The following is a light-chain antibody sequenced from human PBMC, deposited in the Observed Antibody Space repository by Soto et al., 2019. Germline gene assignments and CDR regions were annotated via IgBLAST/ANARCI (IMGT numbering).Light chain of an antibody. CDR1: QSVSSN. Sequence: IVLTQSPATLSVSPGERATLSCRASQSVSSNLAWHQQKPGQAPRLLIYGASSRATGIPDRFSGTVSGTDFTLTISRLEPEDFAVYYCQQYGSSPITFGQGTRLEIK. J-gene: IGKJ5*01. CDR3: QQYGSSPIT. V-gene: IGKV3-20*01. CDR2: GAS.